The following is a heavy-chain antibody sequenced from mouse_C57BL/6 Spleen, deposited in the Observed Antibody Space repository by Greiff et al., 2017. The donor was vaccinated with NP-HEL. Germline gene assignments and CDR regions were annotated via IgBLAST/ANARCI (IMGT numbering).Heavy chain of an antibody. CDR1: GFTFSDYG. Sequence: EVKLVESGGGLVKPGGSLKLSCAASGFTFSDYGMHWVRQAPEKGLEWVAYISSGSSTIYYADTVKGRFTISRDNAKNTLFLQMTSLRSEDTAMYYCARRVYYGNADYFDYWGQGTTLTVSS. V-gene: IGHV5-17*01. D-gene: IGHD2-1*01. CDR3: ARRVYYGNADYFDY. CDR2: ISSGSSTI. J-gene: IGHJ2*01.